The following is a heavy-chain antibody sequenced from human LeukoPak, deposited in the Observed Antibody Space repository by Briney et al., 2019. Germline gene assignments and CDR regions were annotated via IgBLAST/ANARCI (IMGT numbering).Heavy chain of an antibody. D-gene: IGHD3-3*01. Sequence: ASVKVSCKASGYTFTSYGISWVRQAPGQGLEWMGWISACNGNTNYAQKLQGRVTMTTDTSTSTAYMELRSLRSDGTAVYYCARVNYDFWSGVFDPWGQGTLVTVSS. CDR1: GYTFTSYG. CDR3: ARVNYDFWSGVFDP. CDR2: ISACNGNT. J-gene: IGHJ5*02. V-gene: IGHV1-18*01.